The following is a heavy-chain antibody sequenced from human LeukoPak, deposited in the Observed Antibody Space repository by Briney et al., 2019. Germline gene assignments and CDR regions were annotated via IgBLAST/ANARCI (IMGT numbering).Heavy chain of an antibody. V-gene: IGHV3-9*01. CDR3: VKDIDSSGYYFDY. Sequence: GGSLRLSCTVSGFTFSSNSMSWVRQAPGKGLEWVLGISWSSSTIGYADSVKGRFTISRDNAKNSLYLQMNSLRVEDTALFYCVKDIDSSGYYFDYWGQGTLVTVSS. D-gene: IGHD3-9*01. CDR1: GFTFSSNS. CDR2: ISWSSSTI. J-gene: IGHJ4*02.